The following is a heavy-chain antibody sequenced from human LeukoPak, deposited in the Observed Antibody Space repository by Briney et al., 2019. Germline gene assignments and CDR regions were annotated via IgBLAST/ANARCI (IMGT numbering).Heavy chain of an antibody. CDR3: ARGTYCGGDCHSYFDY. CDR2: IYSGGST. Sequence: GGSLRLSCAASGFTVSSNYMSWVRQAPGKGLEGVSVIYSGGSTYYADSVKGRFTISRDNSKNTLYLQMNSLRAEDTAVYYCARGTYCGGDCHSYFDYWGQGTLVTVSS. V-gene: IGHV3-66*01. J-gene: IGHJ4*02. D-gene: IGHD2-21*02. CDR1: GFTVSSNY.